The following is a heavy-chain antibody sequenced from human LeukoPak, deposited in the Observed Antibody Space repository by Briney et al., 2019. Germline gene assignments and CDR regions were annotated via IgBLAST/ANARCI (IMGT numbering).Heavy chain of an antibody. CDR1: GGPFSTYY. Sequence: SETLSLTCAVYGGPFSTYYWSWIRQPPGKGLEWIGDIYHTGSTTYSPSLKSRVTISVDTSKNQFSLKLTSVTAADTAVYYCAQGPYKYDGSGAFDIWGQGTMVTVSS. CDR2: IYHTGST. V-gene: IGHV4-34*01. D-gene: IGHD3-22*01. CDR3: AQGPYKYDGSGAFDI. J-gene: IGHJ3*02.